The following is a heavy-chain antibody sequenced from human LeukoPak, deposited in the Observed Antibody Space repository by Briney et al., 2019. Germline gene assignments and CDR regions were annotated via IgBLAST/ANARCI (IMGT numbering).Heavy chain of an antibody. CDR3: ARDRGAAAGTLDY. V-gene: IGHV4-38-2*02. CDR1: GYSISKGYY. D-gene: IGHD6-13*01. J-gene: IGHJ4*02. Sequence: SGTLSHTCTVSGYSISKGYYWGWIRQPPGMGLEWVGSVYHSVSTDYNPSLKSRVTISLDTSKNQFSLKLRSVTATDTAVYYCARDRGAAAGTLDYWGQGTLVTVSS. CDR2: VYHSVST.